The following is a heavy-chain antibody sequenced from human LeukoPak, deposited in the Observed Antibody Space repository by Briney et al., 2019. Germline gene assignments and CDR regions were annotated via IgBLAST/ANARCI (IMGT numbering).Heavy chain of an antibody. J-gene: IGHJ3*02. CDR3: SRMTTVTMEGI. CDR2: INSDGSDT. Sequence: GGSLRLSCAASGFTFSHFWIHWVRHVPGKGLVWVSRINSDGSDTIYADSVKGRFTSSRDNAKNMLYLQMNNLRAEDTAMYYCSRMTTVTMEGIWGQGTMVTVSS. D-gene: IGHD4-17*01. CDR1: GFTFSHFW. V-gene: IGHV3-74*01.